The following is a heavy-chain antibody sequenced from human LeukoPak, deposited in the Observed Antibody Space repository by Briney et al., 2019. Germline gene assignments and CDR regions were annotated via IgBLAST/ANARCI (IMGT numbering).Heavy chain of an antibody. CDR2: ISYDGSNK. D-gene: IGHD6-13*01. Sequence: GGSLRLSCAASGFTFSSYWMSWVRQAPGKGLEWVAVISYDGSNKYYADSVKGRFTISRDNSKNTLYLQMNSLRAEDTAVYYCARDGDRYSSSWFDYWGQGTLVTVSS. CDR1: GFTFSSYW. V-gene: IGHV3-30*03. J-gene: IGHJ4*02. CDR3: ARDGDRYSSSWFDY.